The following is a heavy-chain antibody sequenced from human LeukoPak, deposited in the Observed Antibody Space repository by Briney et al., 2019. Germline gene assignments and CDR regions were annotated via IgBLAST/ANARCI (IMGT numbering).Heavy chain of an antibody. CDR2: ISSSSSYI. D-gene: IGHD1-7*01. CDR3: ARGSWNWNSGALIDY. J-gene: IGHJ4*02. CDR1: GFTFSSYS. V-gene: IGHV3-21*01. Sequence: PGGSLRLSCAASGFTFSSYSMNWVRQAPGKGLEWVSSISSSSSYIYYADSVKGRFTISRDNAKNSLYLQMNSLRAEDTAVYYCARGSWNWNSGALIDYWGQGTLVTVSS.